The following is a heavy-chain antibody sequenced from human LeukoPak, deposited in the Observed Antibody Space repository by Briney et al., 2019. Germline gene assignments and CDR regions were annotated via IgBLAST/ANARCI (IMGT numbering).Heavy chain of an antibody. CDR3: AGVVRYDSSDPSLDY. Sequence: GGSLRLSCAASGFTFSTYTINWVRQAPGKGLEWVSSISGSSDYIFYADSVKGRFTISRDNAKNSLYLQMNSLRAEDTAVYYCAGVVRYDSSDPSLDYWGQGTLVTVSS. J-gene: IGHJ4*02. CDR1: GFTFSTYT. V-gene: IGHV3-21*01. CDR2: ISGSSDYI. D-gene: IGHD3-22*01.